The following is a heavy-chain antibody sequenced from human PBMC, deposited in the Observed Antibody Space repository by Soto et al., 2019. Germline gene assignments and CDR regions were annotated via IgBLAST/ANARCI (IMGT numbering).Heavy chain of an antibody. Sequence: GESLKISCKGSGYSFTNYWIAWVRQMPGQGLEWMGIIYPGESDTTYNPSVQGHVTISVDKSISTAYLQWASLEASDTAMYYCARQKLWMATINNDAFDIWGQGTMVTVSS. CDR3: ARQKLWMATINNDAFDI. J-gene: IGHJ3*02. CDR2: IYPGESDT. CDR1: GYSFTNYW. V-gene: IGHV5-51*01. D-gene: IGHD2-21*01.